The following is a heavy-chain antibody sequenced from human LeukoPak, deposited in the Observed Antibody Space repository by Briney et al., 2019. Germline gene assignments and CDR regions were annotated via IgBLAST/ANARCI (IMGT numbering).Heavy chain of an antibody. Sequence: ASVKVSCKASGYSITGYYMHWVRQAPGQGLEWMGWINPDSGDTKYAQKFQGRVTMTRDTSISTAYMELIGLRSDDTAVYYCAGPWDQVGFDPWGQGTLVSVSS. CDR3: AGPWDQVGFDP. J-gene: IGHJ5*02. CDR2: INPDSGDT. D-gene: IGHD1-26*01. CDR1: GYSITGYY. V-gene: IGHV1-2*02.